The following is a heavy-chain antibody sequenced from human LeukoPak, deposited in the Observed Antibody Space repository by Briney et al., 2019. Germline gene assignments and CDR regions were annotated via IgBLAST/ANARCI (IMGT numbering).Heavy chain of an antibody. V-gene: IGHV3-33*01. J-gene: IGHJ4*02. CDR1: GFTFSSYG. D-gene: IGHD6-13*01. Sequence: GGSLRLSCAASGFTFSSYGMHWVRQAPGKGLEWVAVIWYDGSNKYYADSVKGRFTISRDNSKNTLYLQMNSLRAEDTAVYYCARDSAAAASFDYWGQGTLVTVCS. CDR2: IWYDGSNK. CDR3: ARDSAAAASFDY.